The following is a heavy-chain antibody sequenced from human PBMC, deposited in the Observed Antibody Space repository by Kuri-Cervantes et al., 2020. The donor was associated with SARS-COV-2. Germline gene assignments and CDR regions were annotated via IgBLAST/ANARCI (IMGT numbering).Heavy chain of an antibody. Sequence: LRLSCAISGDSVSSNSAAWNWIRQSPSRGLEWLGRTYYRSKWYNDYAVSVKSRITINPDTSKNQFSLQLNSVTPEDTAVYYCARDRIAAAGDYYYYMDVWGKGTTVTVSS. CDR3: ARDRIAAAGDYYYYMDV. V-gene: IGHV6-1*01. CDR1: GDSVSSNSAA. D-gene: IGHD6-13*01. CDR2: TYYRSKWYN. J-gene: IGHJ6*03.